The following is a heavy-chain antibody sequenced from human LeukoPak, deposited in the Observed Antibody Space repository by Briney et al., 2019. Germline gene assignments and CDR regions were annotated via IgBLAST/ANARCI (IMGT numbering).Heavy chain of an antibody. V-gene: IGHV3-9*01. CDR3: AKDYQFGATHDAFDI. J-gene: IGHJ3*02. D-gene: IGHD1-26*01. CDR1: GFSLSGGHF. Sequence: LSLTCSVSGFSLSGGHFWGWVRQAPGKGLEWVSGISWNSDSIGYADSVKGRFTISRDNAKNSLYLQMNSLRAEDTAVYYCAKDYQFGATHDAFDIWGQGTMVTVSS. CDR2: ISWNSDSI.